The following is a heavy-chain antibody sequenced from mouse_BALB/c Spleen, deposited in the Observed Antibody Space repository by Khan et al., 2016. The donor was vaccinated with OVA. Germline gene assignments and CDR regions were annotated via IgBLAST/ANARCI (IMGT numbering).Heavy chain of an antibody. J-gene: IGHJ2*01. CDR2: IWAGGST. V-gene: IGHV2-9*02. CDR1: GFSLTSYG. CDR3: ARLEDK. Sequence: QMQLEGSGPGLVAPSQSLAITFTVSGFSLTSYGVHWVRQPPRKGLGWLGVIWAGGSTNYNSALTTRMSISKDNFKSQVFLKMNDLQADDTAMYYCARLEDKWGQGTTLTVSS.